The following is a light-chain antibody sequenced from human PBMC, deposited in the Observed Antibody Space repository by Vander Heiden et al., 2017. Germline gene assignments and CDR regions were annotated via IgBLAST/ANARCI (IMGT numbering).Light chain of an antibody. CDR1: QGIRND. J-gene: IGKJ1*01. CDR3: LQDYNYPPT. Sequence: AIQMTQSPSSLSASVGDRVPLTCRASQGIRNDLGWYQQKPGKAPKLLIYAAASLQSGVPSRFSGRGSGTDFTLTISSLQPEDFATYYCLQDYNYPPTFGQGTKVEIK. CDR2: AAA. V-gene: IGKV1-6*01.